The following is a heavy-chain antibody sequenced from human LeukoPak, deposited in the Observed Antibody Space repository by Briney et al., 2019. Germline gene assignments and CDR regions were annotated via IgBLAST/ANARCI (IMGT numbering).Heavy chain of an antibody. V-gene: IGHV3-30*03. J-gene: IGHJ3*02. Sequence: PGGSLRLSCAASGFTFSSYAMSWVRQAPGKGLEWVAGISYDGNNKNYADSVKGRFIISRDNSKNTLYLQMNSLRAEDTAMFHCARVVYSYYDSGSDHAFGIWGQGTMVTVSS. CDR2: ISYDGNNK. CDR1: GFTFSSYA. D-gene: IGHD3-10*01. CDR3: ARVVYSYYDSGSDHAFGI.